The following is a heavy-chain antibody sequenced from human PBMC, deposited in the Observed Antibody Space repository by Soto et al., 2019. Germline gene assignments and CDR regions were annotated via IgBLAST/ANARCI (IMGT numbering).Heavy chain of an antibody. CDR3: ARDFTRYSSPPGPLEY. CDR2: IYYSGNT. V-gene: IGHV4-30-4*01. Sequence: QVQLRESGPGLVKPSQTLSLTCTVSGDSISSGDYYWSWIRQPPGKGLEWIGCIYYSGNTYYNPSLKRRFSISVDTSKNQFSLQLSSVTVADTAVYYCARDFTRYSSPPGPLEYWGLGTLATVSS. D-gene: IGHD6-13*01. CDR1: GDSISSGDYY. J-gene: IGHJ4*02.